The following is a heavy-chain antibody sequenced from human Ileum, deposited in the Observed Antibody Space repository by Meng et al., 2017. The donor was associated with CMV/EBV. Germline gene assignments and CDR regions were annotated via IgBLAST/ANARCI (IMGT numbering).Heavy chain of an antibody. CDR1: GFTFSSSP. CDR3: AREGDAYDFVSGYPRRDFDS. J-gene: IGHJ4*02. Sequence: GGSLRLSCAASGFTFSSSPMSWVRQAPGKGLEWVSSISAGGSKTYYADSVKGRFTVSRDSSQNSMYLQMSSLISEDTAVYYCAREGDAYDFVSGYPRRDFDSWGQGTLVTVSS. V-gene: IGHV3-23*01. D-gene: IGHD3-3*01. CDR2: ISAGGSKT.